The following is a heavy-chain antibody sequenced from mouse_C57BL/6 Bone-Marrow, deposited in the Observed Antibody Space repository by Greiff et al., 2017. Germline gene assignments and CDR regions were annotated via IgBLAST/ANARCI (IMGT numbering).Heavy chain of an antibody. CDR1: GFNIKDDY. D-gene: IGHD2-2*01. CDR2: IDPENGDT. J-gene: IGHJ4*01. Sequence: EVQLQQSGAELVRPGASVKLSCTASGFNIKDDYMHWVKQRPEQGLAWIGWIDPENGDTEYASKFQGKATITADTYSNTAYLQLSSLTSEDTAVYYCTTRGGLGYGMDYWGQGTSVTVSS. CDR3: TTRGGLGYGMDY. V-gene: IGHV14-4*01.